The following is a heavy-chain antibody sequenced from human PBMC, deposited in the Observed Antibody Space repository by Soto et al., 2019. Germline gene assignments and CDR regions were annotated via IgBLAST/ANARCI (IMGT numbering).Heavy chain of an antibody. CDR3: AKGRFYFDC. J-gene: IGHJ4*02. Sequence: PGGSLRLSCAALGFTFSTYGMSWVRQAPGKGLEWVSAISSTGGSTYYADSVKGLYTISRDNSKNALYLQMNSRRAEDTAVYYCAKGRFYFDCWGQGTLVTVAS. CDR2: ISSTGGST. CDR1: GFTFSTYG. V-gene: IGHV3-23*01.